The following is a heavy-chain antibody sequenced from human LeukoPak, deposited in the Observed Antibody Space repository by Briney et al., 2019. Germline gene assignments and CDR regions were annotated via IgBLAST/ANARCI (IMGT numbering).Heavy chain of an antibody. CDR2: IIPIFGTA. Sequence: SVKVSCKASGGTFSSYAISWVRQAPGQGLEWMGGIIPIFGTANYAQKFQGRVTITADESTSTAYMELRSLRSDDTAVYYCARGSITMVRGGVHYMDVWGKGTTVTVSS. CDR3: ARGSITMVRGGVHYMDV. V-gene: IGHV1-69*13. J-gene: IGHJ6*03. D-gene: IGHD3-10*01. CDR1: GGTFSSYA.